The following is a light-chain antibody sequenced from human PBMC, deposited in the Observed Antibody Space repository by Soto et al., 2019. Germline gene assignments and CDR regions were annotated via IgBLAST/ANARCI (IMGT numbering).Light chain of an antibody. CDR1: KNDIGVYDF. CDR2: EVV. V-gene: IGLV2-8*01. CDR3: TSYAGSNTYV. Sequence: QSALTQPPSAAGSPGQSVTISCTGTKNDIGVYDFVSWYQHHPGKAPRLIIYEVVQRPSGVPDRFSGTKSGNTASLTVSGLQAADEADYFCTSYAGSNTYVFGRGTKVTGL. J-gene: IGLJ1*01.